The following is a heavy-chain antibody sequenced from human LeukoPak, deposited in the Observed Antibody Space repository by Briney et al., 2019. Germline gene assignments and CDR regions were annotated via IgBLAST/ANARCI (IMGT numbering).Heavy chain of an antibody. Sequence: GGSLRLSCAASGFTFSSYGMHWVRQAPGKGLEWVAVISYDGSNKYYADSVKGRFTISRDNAKNTLYLQMNSLRAEDTAVYYCARGPPGGNDYWGQGTLVTVSS. CDR1: GFTFSSYG. D-gene: IGHD3-16*01. CDR3: ARGPPGGNDY. V-gene: IGHV3-30*03. CDR2: ISYDGSNK. J-gene: IGHJ4*02.